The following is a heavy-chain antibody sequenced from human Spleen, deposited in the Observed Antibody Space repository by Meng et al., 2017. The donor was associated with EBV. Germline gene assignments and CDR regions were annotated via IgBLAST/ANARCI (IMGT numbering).Heavy chain of an antibody. Sequence: QVQLVPSGSGVQKPGASVKVSCKTSGYPFTSYGISWVRQAPGQGLEWMGWISPHNDDTNYAQNLQGRLTMTKDTSTSTAYMELRSLRSDDTAVYYCARAAATVDFWGQGTLVTVSS. CDR3: ARAAATVDF. V-gene: IGHV1-18*01. CDR1: GYPFTSYG. D-gene: IGHD4-17*01. CDR2: ISPHNDDT. J-gene: IGHJ4*02.